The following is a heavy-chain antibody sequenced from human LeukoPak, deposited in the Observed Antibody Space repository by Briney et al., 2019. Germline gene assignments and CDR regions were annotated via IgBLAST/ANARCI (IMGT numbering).Heavy chain of an antibody. Sequence: SETLSLTCTVSDDPINSGVYYWNWIRQPAGKGLEWIGHIYTSGTTTNSNPSLKSRVAISLDTSKNHFSLKLSSVTAADTAVYYCARAKKRSGRSRNFYLDVWGKGATVTVSS. CDR1: DDPINSGVYY. CDR3: ARAKKRSGRSRNFYLDV. J-gene: IGHJ6*03. D-gene: IGHD1-26*01. V-gene: IGHV4-61*09. CDR2: IYTSGTTT.